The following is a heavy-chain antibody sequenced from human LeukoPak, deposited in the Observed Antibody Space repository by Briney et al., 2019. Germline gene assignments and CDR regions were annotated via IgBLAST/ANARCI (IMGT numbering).Heavy chain of an antibody. CDR2: IYYSGST. CDR1: GGSISSYY. J-gene: IGHJ6*03. V-gene: IGHV4-59*01. Sequence: SETLSLTCTVSGGSISSYYWSWIRQPPGKGLEWIGYIYYSGSTNYNPSLKSRVTISVDTSKNQFSLKLSSVTAADTAVYYCARVDQFSYYYYYMDVWGKGTTVTVSS. CDR3: ARVDQFSYYYYYMDV.